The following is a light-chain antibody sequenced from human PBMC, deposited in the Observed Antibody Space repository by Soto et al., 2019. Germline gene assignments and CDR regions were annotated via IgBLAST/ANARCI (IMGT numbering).Light chain of an antibody. Sequence: EIVLTQSPGTLSLSPGERATLSCRASQSVSSSYLAWYQQKPGQAPRLLIYGASSRATGIPDRFSGSGSGTDFTLTIIRLEPEDFAVYYCHQYCSSPPWTFGQGTKVEIK. CDR1: QSVSSSY. V-gene: IGKV3-20*01. J-gene: IGKJ1*01. CDR3: HQYCSSPPWT. CDR2: GAS.